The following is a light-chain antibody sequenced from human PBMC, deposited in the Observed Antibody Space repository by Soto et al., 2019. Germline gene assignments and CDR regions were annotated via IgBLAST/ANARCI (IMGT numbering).Light chain of an antibody. J-gene: IGLJ2*01. CDR3: SSKRSSSILV. CDR2: EVS. CDR1: SSDVGGYNY. Sequence: QSALTQPASVSGSPGQSITISCTGTSSDVGGYNYVSWYQQHPGKAPKLMIYEVSNRTSGVSNRFSGSKSGNTASLTISGLQAEDEADYYCSSKRSSSILVFGGGTKVTVL. V-gene: IGLV2-14*01.